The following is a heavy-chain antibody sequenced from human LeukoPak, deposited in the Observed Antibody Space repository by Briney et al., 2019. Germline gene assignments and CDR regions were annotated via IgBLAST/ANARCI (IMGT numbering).Heavy chain of an antibody. Sequence: GGSLRLSCAASGFTYSSYGMHWVRQAPGKGLEWVAFIRYDGSNKYYADSVKGRFTISRDNSKNTLYLQMNSLRAEDTAVYYCAKDMYYDFWSGYPDYWGQGTLVTVSS. CDR1: GFTYSSYG. J-gene: IGHJ4*02. V-gene: IGHV3-30*02. D-gene: IGHD3-3*01. CDR3: AKDMYYDFWSGYPDY. CDR2: IRYDGSNK.